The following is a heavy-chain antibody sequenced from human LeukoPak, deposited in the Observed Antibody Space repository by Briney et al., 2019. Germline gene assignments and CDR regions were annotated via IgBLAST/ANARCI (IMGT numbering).Heavy chain of an antibody. V-gene: IGHV1-69*05. CDR2: IIPIFGTA. J-gene: IGHJ4*02. CDR1: GGTFSSYA. D-gene: IGHD6-13*01. Sequence: SVKVSCKASGGTFSSYAISWVRQAPGQGLEWMGGIIPIFGTANYAQKFQGRVTITTDGSTSTAYMELSSLRSEDTAVYYCARGGYSSPPFDYWGQGTLVTVSS. CDR3: ARGGYSSPPFDY.